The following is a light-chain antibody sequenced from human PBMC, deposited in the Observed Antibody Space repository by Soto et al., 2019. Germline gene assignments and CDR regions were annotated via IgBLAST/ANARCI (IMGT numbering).Light chain of an antibody. Sequence: EIVLTQSPGTLSLSPGERATLSCRASQGVSSNNLVWYQQKPGQAPRLLIYDASNRATGIPARFSGSGSGTDFTLTISSLEPEDFAVYYCQQRSNWAPITFGQGTRLEIK. J-gene: IGKJ5*01. CDR2: DAS. CDR3: QQRSNWAPIT. CDR1: QGVSSNN. V-gene: IGKV3-11*01.